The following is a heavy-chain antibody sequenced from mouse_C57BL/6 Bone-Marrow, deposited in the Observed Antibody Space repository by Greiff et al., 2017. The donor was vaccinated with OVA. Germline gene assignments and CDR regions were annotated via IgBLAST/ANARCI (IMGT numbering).Heavy chain of an antibody. J-gene: IGHJ1*03. V-gene: IGHV1-5*01. Sequence: DVQLQESGTVLARPGASVKMSCKTSGYTFTSYWMHWVKQRPGQGLEWIGAIYPGNSDTSYNQKFKGKAKLTAVTSASTAYMELSSLTNEDSAVYYCTRAGDGYYDWYFDVWGTGTTVTVSS. CDR1: GYTFTSYW. CDR2: IYPGNSDT. D-gene: IGHD2-3*01. CDR3: TRAGDGYYDWYFDV.